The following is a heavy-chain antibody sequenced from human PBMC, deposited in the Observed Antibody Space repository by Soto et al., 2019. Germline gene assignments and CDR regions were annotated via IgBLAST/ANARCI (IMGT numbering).Heavy chain of an antibody. D-gene: IGHD1-20*01. J-gene: IGHJ6*02. V-gene: IGHV1-69*01. CDR3: AGGGRYPKSSFYYGMDV. CDR1: GGTFSTYS. CDR2: SLPIFGTS. Sequence: QVQLVQSGAEVKKPGSSVKVSCKASGGTFSTYSISWVRQAPGQGLEWMGESLPIFGTSHFAQNFQGRVTITADDSTSTVYMELSSLRSDDTAVYYCAGGGRYPKSSFYYGMDVWGQGTTVTVSS.